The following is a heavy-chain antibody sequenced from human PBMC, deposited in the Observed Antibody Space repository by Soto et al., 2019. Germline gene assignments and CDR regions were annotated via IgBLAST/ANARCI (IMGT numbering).Heavy chain of an antibody. CDR2: ISAYNGNR. CDR1: GYAFTTYG. Sequence: QVRLVQSGAEVKQPGASVKVSCKASGYAFTTYGFSWVRQAPGQGLEWMGWISAYNGNRNYAQNLQGRVTMTTDTSTSTAYMELRNLRSDDTAIYYCAREGLLGYWGQGTPVTASS. CDR3: AREGLLGY. J-gene: IGHJ4*02. V-gene: IGHV1-18*01.